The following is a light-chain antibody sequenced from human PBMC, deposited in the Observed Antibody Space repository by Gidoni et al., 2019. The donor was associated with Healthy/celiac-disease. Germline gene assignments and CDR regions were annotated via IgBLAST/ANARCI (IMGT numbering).Light chain of an antibody. V-gene: IGLV3-1*01. CDR1: KLGDKY. CDR2: QDS. CDR3: QAWDSSTGV. Sequence: SYELTQPPSVSVSPGQTASITCPGDKLGDKYACWYQQKPGPSHVLVIYQDSKRTSGTPERFSGSNSGNTATLTISGTEAMDEADYYCQAWDSSTGVFGSGTKVTVL. J-gene: IGLJ1*01.